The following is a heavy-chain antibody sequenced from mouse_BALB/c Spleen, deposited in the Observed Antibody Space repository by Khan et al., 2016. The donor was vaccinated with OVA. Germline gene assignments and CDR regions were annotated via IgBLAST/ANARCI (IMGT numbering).Heavy chain of an antibody. Sequence: QLEESGPGLVKPSQSLSLTCTVTGYSITSGYGWNWIRQFPGNKLEWMGYISYSGSTNYNQSLKSRTSITLDTSTNPFYLQLNAVTTEDTATYYCARTARMEYWGQGTTLTVSS. V-gene: IGHV3-2*02. J-gene: IGHJ2*01. CDR3: ARTARMEY. D-gene: IGHD1-2*01. CDR1: GYSITSGYG. CDR2: ISYSGST.